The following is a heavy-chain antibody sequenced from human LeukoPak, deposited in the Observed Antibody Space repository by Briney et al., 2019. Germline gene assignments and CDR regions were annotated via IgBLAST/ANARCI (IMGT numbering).Heavy chain of an antibody. D-gene: IGHD3-10*01. CDR3: ARGITMVREFDI. Sequence: PSETLSLTCTVSGGSISSYYWSWIRQPPGKGLEWIGYIYYSGSTNYNPSLKSRVTISVDTSKNQFSLKLGSVTAADTAVYYCARGITMVREFDIWGQGTMVTVSS. CDR1: GGSISSYY. V-gene: IGHV4-59*01. CDR2: IYYSGST. J-gene: IGHJ3*02.